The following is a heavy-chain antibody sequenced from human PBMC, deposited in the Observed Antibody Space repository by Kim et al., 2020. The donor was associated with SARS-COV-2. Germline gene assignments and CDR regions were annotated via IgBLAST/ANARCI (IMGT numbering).Heavy chain of an antibody. Sequence: ASVKVSCKASGYTFTGYYMHWVRQAPGQGLEWMGWINPNSGGTNYAQKFQGRVTMTRDTSISTAYMELSRLRSDDTAVYYCAIPRTTASYYDFWYYYYYGMDVWGQGTTVTVSS. CDR3: AIPRTTASYYDFWYYYYYGMDV. CDR1: GYTFTGYY. CDR2: INPNSGGT. V-gene: IGHV1-2*02. D-gene: IGHD3-3*01. J-gene: IGHJ6*02.